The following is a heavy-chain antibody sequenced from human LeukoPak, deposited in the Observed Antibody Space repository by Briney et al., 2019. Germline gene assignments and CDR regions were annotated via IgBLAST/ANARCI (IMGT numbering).Heavy chain of an antibody. J-gene: IGHJ4*02. CDR2: INGDGSTT. CDR3: ARDSFTSPDY. CDR1: GFTFSNYW. Sequence: PGGSLRLSCAASGFTFSNYWMRWVRQAPGKGLVWVSRINGDGSTTTYADSVKGQFTISRDNAKNTLYLQMNSLRVEDTAVYYCARDSFTSPDYWGQGTLVTVSS. V-gene: IGHV3-74*01. D-gene: IGHD2-2*01.